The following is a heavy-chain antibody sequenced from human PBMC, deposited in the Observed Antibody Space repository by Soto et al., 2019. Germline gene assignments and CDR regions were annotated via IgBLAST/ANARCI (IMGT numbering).Heavy chain of an antibody. CDR1: GGNFRSES. CDR2: IIPFFGTS. V-gene: IGHV1-69*12. CDR3: ARVREFGGNSDAYDI. J-gene: IGHJ3*02. Sequence: QDQLVQSGAEVKKPGSSVKVSCKASGGNFRSESINWVRQAPGQGLEWMGGIIPFFGTSDYAQKFQRRRRITAYESTTAAYMELSILRSQDKAVYYFARVREFGGNSDAYDIWGQGTIVTVSS. D-gene: IGHD2-21*02.